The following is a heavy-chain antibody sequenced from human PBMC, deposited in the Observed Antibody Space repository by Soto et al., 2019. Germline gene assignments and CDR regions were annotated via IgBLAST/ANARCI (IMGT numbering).Heavy chain of an antibody. V-gene: IGHV4-31*03. CDR2: IYYSGTT. Sequence: SETLSLTCTVSGGSISSEGCYWSWFRQLPGKGLEWIGDIYYSGTTYHNPSLRSRLTISGDASKNQFSLKLSSVTAADTALYYCARGRGYSYGPYYFDYWGQGTLVTVSS. J-gene: IGHJ4*02. CDR1: GGSISSEGCY. CDR3: ARGRGYSYGPYYFDY. D-gene: IGHD5-18*01.